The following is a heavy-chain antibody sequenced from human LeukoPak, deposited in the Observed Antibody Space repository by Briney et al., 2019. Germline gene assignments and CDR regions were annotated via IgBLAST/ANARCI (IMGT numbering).Heavy chain of an antibody. CDR2: IYYSGKT. CDR1: GDSITSRNYL. CDR3: ARALGYCSGGSCTRGYNWFDP. D-gene: IGHD2-15*01. J-gene: IGHJ5*02. V-gene: IGHV4-39*01. Sequence: SETLSLTRTVSGDSITSRNYLWGWIRQPPGKGLEYIASIYYSGKTYHNPSLRSRVTISVDTSMNQFSLKLSFVTTADTAVYYCARALGYCSGGSCTRGYNWFDPWGQGTLVTVPS.